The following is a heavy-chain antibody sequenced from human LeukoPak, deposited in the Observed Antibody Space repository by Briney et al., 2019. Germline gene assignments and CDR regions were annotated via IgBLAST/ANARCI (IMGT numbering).Heavy chain of an antibody. CDR2: IFSTGST. V-gene: IGHV4-4*07. D-gene: IGHD1-14*01. Sequence: SETLSLTCTVSGGSISTYYWSWIRQPAGKGLEWIGRIFSTGSTNYNPSLKSRVTMSVDTSKNQFSLKLSSVTAADTAVYYCARVSTGGRYDYRGQGTLVTVSS. CDR1: GGSISTYY. J-gene: IGHJ4*02. CDR3: ARVSTGGRYDY.